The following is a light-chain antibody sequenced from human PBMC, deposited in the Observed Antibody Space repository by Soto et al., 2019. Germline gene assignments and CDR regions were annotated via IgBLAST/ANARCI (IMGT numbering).Light chain of an antibody. V-gene: IGKV3-15*01. Sequence: EKVMTQSPATLSVSPGERATLSCRASQSVNSNLAWYQQKPGQAPRLLIYGASTRATGIPARFSGSASGTEFTLTISSLQSADFAVYYCQQYNDWPLTFGGGTKVEIK. J-gene: IGKJ4*01. CDR3: QQYNDWPLT. CDR1: QSVNSN. CDR2: GAS.